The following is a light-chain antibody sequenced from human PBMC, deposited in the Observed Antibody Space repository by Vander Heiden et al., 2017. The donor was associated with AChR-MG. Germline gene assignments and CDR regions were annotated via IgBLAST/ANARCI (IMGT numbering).Light chain of an antibody. J-gene: IGLJ1*01. CDR2: EGS. V-gene: IGLV2-23*01. CDR3: CSYAGSSTLV. CDR1: SSDVGSYNL. Sequence: QSALTQPASVSGSPRQSITISCTGTSSDVGSYNLVAWYQQHPGKAPNLMIYEGSKRPLGVSNRFSGSKSGNTASLTISGPQAEDESDYYCCSYAGSSTLVFGTGTKVTVL.